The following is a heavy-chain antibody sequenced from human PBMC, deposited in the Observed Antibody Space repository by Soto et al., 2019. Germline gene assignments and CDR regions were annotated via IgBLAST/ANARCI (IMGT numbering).Heavy chain of an antibody. Sequence: SETLSLTCTVSGGSISSYYWSWIRQPPGKGLEWIGYIYYSGSTNYNPSLKSRVTISVDTSKNQFSLKLSSVTAADTFVYYCARVYRGYDRFDYWGQGTLVTVSS. CDR1: GGSISSYY. CDR3: ARVYRGYDRFDY. J-gene: IGHJ4*02. CDR2: IYYSGST. V-gene: IGHV4-59*01. D-gene: IGHD5-12*01.